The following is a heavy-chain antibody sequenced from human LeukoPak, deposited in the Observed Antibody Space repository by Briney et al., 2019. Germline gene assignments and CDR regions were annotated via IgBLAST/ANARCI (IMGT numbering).Heavy chain of an antibody. Sequence: SLKVYCKPPGDTFSSYALNRVRHPPGQGLEWMRGIIPIFGTANYAQNFQGRVTITADKSPSTAYMELSSLRSEDTAVYYCARSSSGGWYGYWGQGTLVTVSS. D-gene: IGHD6-19*01. CDR3: ARSSSGGWYGY. CDR1: GDTFSSYA. J-gene: IGHJ4*02. V-gene: IGHV1-69*06. CDR2: IIPIFGTA.